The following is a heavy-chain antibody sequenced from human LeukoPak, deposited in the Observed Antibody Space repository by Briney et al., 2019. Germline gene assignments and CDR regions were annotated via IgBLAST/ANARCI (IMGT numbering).Heavy chain of an antibody. CDR3: ARGRYLGYYYDSSGSHPDDY. V-gene: IGHV4-34*01. J-gene: IGHJ4*02. CDR2: INHSGST. D-gene: IGHD3-22*01. CDR1: GGSFSGYY. Sequence: SETLSLTCAVYGGSFSGYYWSWIRQPPGKGLEWIGEINHSGSTNYNPSLKSRVTISVDTSKNQFSLKLSSVTAAVTAVYYCARGRYLGYYYDSSGSHPDDYWGQGTLVTVSS.